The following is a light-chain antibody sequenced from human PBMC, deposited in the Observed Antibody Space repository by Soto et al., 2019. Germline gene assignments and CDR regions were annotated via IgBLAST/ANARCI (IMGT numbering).Light chain of an antibody. J-gene: IGLJ3*02. CDR1: NSNLGAGYD. V-gene: IGLV1-40*01. Sequence: QSVLTQPPSVSGAPGQRVTISCTGTNSNLGAGYDVHWYQQLPGAAPKLVIFGNRNRPSGVPERFSGSKSGTSASLAITGRQAEDEANYYCQAYDYSLTAFVFGGGTKLPVL. CDR3: QAYDYSLTAFV. CDR2: GNR.